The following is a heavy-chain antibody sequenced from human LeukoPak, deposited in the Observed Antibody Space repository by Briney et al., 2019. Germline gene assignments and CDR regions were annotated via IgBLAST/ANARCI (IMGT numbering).Heavy chain of an antibody. D-gene: IGHD7-27*01. Sequence: ASVKVSCKASGYTFADNHMYWIRQAPGQGPECMGWINPNSGGTNYAQKFQGRITMTRDTSISTAYMELSRLTSDDTAIYFCARELGRNAFDIWGQGTMVTVSP. CDR1: GYTFADNH. J-gene: IGHJ3*02. CDR2: INPNSGGT. V-gene: IGHV1-2*02. CDR3: ARELGRNAFDI.